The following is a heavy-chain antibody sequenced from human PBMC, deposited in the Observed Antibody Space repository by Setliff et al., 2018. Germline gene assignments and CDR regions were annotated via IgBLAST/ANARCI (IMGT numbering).Heavy chain of an antibody. D-gene: IGHD3-9*01. CDR2: ISYSGST. J-gene: IGHJ4*01. CDR3: ARDFELLENYDIRGVFFDY. V-gene: IGHV4-39*07. Sequence: SETLSLTCTVSGGPISSTTYYWGWIRQAPGKGLEWIGSISYSGSTYYNPSLESRVTISVDTSKNQFSLRLRPVTAADTAVYFCARDFELLENYDIRGVFFDYWGQGTLVTVSS. CDR1: GGPISSTTYY.